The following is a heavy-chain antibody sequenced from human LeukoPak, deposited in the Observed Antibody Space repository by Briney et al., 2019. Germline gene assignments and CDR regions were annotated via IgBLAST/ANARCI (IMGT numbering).Heavy chain of an antibody. V-gene: IGHV4-59*01. CDR3: ARSRTSGDYYYYMDV. CDR2: IYYSGST. J-gene: IGHJ6*03. Sequence: TSETLSLTCTVSGGSISSYYWSWIRQPPGRGLEWIGYIYYSGSTNYNPPLNRRVTISVDTSKNQFSLKLSSVTAADTAVYYCARSRTSGDYYYYMDVWGKGTTVTVSS. CDR1: GGSISSYY. D-gene: IGHD2-2*01.